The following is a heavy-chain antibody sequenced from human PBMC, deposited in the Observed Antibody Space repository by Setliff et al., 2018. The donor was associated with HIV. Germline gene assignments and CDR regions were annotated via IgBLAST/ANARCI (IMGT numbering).Heavy chain of an antibody. CDR2: ILYDGSYK. V-gene: IGHV3-30*04. J-gene: IGHJ3*02. Sequence: PGGSLRLSCAASGFTFGDYAIHWVRQAPGKGLEWVAVILYDGSYKNYAESVKGRFTISRDNSKNTLYVQMNSLRADDTAIYYCVRDLTTIVTRKVFDIWGQGTMVTVSS. CDR1: GFTFGDYA. D-gene: IGHD4-4*01. CDR3: VRDLTTIVTRKVFDI.